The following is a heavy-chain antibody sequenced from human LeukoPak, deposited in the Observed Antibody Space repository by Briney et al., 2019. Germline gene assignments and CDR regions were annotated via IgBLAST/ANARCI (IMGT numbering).Heavy chain of an antibody. J-gene: IGHJ3*02. CDR3: ARDAGFVAFDI. CDR2: ISSSSTYI. V-gene: IGHV3-21*01. CDR1: GFTFSSYS. Sequence: PGGSLRLSGAASGFTFSSYSMNWVRQAPGKGLEWVSSISSSSTYIYFADSVKGRFAISRDDAKRSVNLQLNSLTAEDTAVYYCARDAGFVAFDIWGQGTMVSVSS.